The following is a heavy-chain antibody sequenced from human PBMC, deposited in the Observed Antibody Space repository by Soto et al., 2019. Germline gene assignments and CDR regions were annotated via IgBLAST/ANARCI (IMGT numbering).Heavy chain of an antibody. CDR1: GFTFTSSA. Sequence: SVKVSCKASGFTFTSSAVQWVRQARGQRLEWIGWIVVGSGNTNYAQKFQERVTITRDMSTSTAYMELSSLRSEDTAVYYCAARVAIAAAGTFIDYWGQGTLVTVS. CDR2: IVVGSGNT. D-gene: IGHD6-13*01. V-gene: IGHV1-58*01. J-gene: IGHJ4*02. CDR3: AARVAIAAAGTFIDY.